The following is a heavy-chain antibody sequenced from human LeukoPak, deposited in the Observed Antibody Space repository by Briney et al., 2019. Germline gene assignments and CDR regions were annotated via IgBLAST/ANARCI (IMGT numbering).Heavy chain of an antibody. CDR2: ISGSSGII. D-gene: IGHD6-13*01. CDR3: ARDRGANRIAAAGMIY. J-gene: IGHJ4*02. Sequence: GGSLRLSCAASGFTFNTYTMNWVRQAPGKGLEWVSYISGSSGIIDYADSVRGRFTISRDNAKNTLYLQMNSLRAEDTAVYYCARDRGANRIAAAGMIYWGQGTLVTVSS. V-gene: IGHV3-48*01. CDR1: GFTFNTYT.